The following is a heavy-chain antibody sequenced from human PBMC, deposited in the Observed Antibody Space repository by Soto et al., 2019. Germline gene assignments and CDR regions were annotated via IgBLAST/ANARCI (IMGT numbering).Heavy chain of an antibody. D-gene: IGHD2-2*01. J-gene: IGHJ5*02. CDR1: GGTFSSYA. CDR3: ARDGPDIVVVPAAPRTLNWFDP. Sequence: GASVKVSCKASGGTFSSYAISWVRQAPGQGLEWMGGIIPIVGTANYAQKFQGRVTITADESTSTAYMELSSLRSEDTAVYYCARDGPDIVVVPAAPRTLNWFDPWGQGTLVTVSS. V-gene: IGHV1-69*13. CDR2: IIPIVGTA.